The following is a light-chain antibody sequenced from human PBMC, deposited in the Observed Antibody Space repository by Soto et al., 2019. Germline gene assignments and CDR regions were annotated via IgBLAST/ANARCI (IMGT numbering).Light chain of an antibody. CDR1: STNIGAGYY. Sequence: QSVLTQPPSVSGAPGQRVTLSCTGSSTNIGAGYYVHWYQQLPGTAPKLVIYGNNNRPSGVPDRFSGSKSGTSASLAIARLQAEDEADYYCQSYDSRLTGSVVFGGGTKLTVL. V-gene: IGLV1-40*01. CDR2: GNN. J-gene: IGLJ2*01. CDR3: QSYDSRLTGSVV.